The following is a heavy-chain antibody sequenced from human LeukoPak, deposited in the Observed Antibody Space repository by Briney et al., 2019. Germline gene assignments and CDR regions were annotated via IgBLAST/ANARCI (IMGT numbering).Heavy chain of an antibody. J-gene: IGHJ4*02. Sequence: PSETLSLTCTVSGGSISSSSYYWGWIRQPPGKGLEWIGSIYYSGSTYYNPSLKSRVTISVDTSKNQFSLKLSSVTAADTAVYYCAREMITFGGVLSFDYWGQGTLVTVSS. CDR1: GGSISSSSYY. V-gene: IGHV4-39*01. CDR2: IYYSGST. D-gene: IGHD3-16*01. CDR3: AREMITFGGVLSFDY.